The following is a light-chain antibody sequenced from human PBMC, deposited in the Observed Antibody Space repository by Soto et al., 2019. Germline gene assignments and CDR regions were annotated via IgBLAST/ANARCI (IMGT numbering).Light chain of an antibody. J-gene: IGKJ1*01. Sequence: EIVLTQSKSTLSLSPGERATLSCRASQSVSSSYLAWYQQKPGQAPRLLIYGASSRATGIPDRFSGSGSGTDFTLTISRLEPEDFAVYYCQQYGISPETFGQGGNVDIK. V-gene: IGKV3-20*01. CDR3: QQYGISPET. CDR2: GAS. CDR1: QSVSSSY.